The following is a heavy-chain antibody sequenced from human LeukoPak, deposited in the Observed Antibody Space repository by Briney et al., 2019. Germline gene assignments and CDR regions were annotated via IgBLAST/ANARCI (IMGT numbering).Heavy chain of an antibody. CDR3: ARGGLVRGSIDSLIAFDF. CDR2: IYYRSTWYS. J-gene: IGHJ3*01. D-gene: IGHD3-10*01. CDR1: GDSVSRKSAG. V-gene: IGHV6-1*01. Sequence: SQTLSLTCAISGDSVSRKSAGWNWIRQSPSRGLEWLGRIYYRSTWYSDFLTSRITISPDAYKNQFSLHLDSVTPEDTAVYYCARGGLVRGSIDSLIAFDFWGQGTVVTVSS.